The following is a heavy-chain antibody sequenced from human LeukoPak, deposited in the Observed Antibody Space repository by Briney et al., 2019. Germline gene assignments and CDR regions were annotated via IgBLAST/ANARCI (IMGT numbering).Heavy chain of an antibody. J-gene: IGHJ4*02. D-gene: IGHD5-12*01. CDR1: GFTFDDYA. V-gene: IGHV3-9*01. CDR3: AKDISSGYARGYFDY. Sequence: GGSLRLSCAASGFTFDDYAMHWVRQAPGKGLEWVSGISWNSGSIGYADSVKGRFTISRDNAKNSLYLQMNSLRAEDTALYYCAKDISSGYARGYFDYWGQGTLVTVPS. CDR2: ISWNSGSI.